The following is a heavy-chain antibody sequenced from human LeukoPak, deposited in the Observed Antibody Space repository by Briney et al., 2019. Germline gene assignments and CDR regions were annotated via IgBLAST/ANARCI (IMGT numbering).Heavy chain of an antibody. V-gene: IGHV4-34*01. D-gene: IGHD5-18*01. CDR2: INHSGST. CDR1: GGSFSGYY. J-gene: IGHJ5*02. CDR3: ARGLVVDTAMVTRVNWFDP. Sequence: SETLSVTCAVYGGSFSGYYWSWIRQPPGKGLEWIGEINHSGSTNYNPSLKSRVTISVDTSKNQFSLKLSSVTAADTAVYYCARGLVVDTAMVTRVNWFDPWGQGTLVTVSS.